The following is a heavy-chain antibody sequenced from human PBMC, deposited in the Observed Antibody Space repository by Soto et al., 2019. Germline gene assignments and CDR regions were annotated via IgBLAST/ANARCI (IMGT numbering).Heavy chain of an antibody. CDR2: ISSSSSYI. Sequence: PGVSLRLSCSASGFTFSSYSMNWVRQAPGKGLEWVSSISSSSSYIYYADSVKGRFTISRDNAKNSLYLQMNSLRAEDTAVYYCARQYRSSWSFYYYYGMDVWGQGNTVTLSS. CDR1: GFTFSSYS. V-gene: IGHV3-21*01. D-gene: IGHD6-13*01. J-gene: IGHJ6*02. CDR3: ARQYRSSWSFYYYYGMDV.